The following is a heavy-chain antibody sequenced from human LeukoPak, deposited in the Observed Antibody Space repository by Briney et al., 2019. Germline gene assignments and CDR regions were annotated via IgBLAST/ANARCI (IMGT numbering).Heavy chain of an antibody. D-gene: IGHD2-2*01. CDR2: IIPILGIA. CDR3: AREDGYCSSTSCEYYYGMDV. J-gene: IGHJ6*02. CDR1: GGTFSSYT. Sequence: SVKVSCKASGGTFSSYTISWVRQAPGQGLEWMGRIIPILGIANYAQKFQGRVTITADKSTSTAHMELSSLRSEDTAVYYCAREDGYCSSTSCEYYYGMDVWGQGTTVTVSS. V-gene: IGHV1-69*04.